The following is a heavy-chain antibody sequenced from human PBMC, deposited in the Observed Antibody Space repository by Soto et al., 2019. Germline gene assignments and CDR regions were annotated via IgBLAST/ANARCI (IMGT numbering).Heavy chain of an antibody. V-gene: IGHV3-74*01. Sequence: GGSLRLSCAASGFTFSNYWMHWVRQAPGKGLVWISRINDQGGSPTYADSVKGRFTISRDNVKNTLYLQMSSLRAEDTAVYYCAKGISRGGGSYLSYYYGMDVWGQGTTVTVSS. CDR3: AKGISRGGGSYLSYYYGMDV. CDR2: INDQGGSP. CDR1: GFTFSNYW. J-gene: IGHJ6*02. D-gene: IGHD1-26*01.